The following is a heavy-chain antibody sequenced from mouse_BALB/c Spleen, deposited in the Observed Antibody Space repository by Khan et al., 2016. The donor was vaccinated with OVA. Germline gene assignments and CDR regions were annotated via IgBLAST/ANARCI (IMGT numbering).Heavy chain of an antibody. CDR2: ISSGGSFT. CDR1: GFTFSDYG. D-gene: IGHD1-1*01. J-gene: IGHJ2*03. Sequence: EVELVESGGDLVKPGGSLKLSCAASGFTFSDYGLSWVRQTPEERLEWVATISSGGSFTYYLDSVKGRFTISRDSAKNTLYLQMSSLRSEDTAMYYCTRSPGYYGSNYFDQWGQGTSLTVSS. V-gene: IGHV5-9-3*01. CDR3: TRSPGYYGSNYFDQ.